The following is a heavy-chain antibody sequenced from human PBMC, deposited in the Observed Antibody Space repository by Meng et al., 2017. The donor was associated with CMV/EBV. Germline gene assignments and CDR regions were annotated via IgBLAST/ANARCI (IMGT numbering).Heavy chain of an antibody. J-gene: IGHJ5*02. Sequence: GESLKISCAASGFTVSSNYMSWVRQAPGKGLEWVSVIYSGGSTYHADSVKGRFTISRDNSKNTLYLQMNSLRAEDTAVYYCARDGCSSTSCYGWFDPWGQGTLVTVSS. CDR1: GFTVSSNY. CDR3: ARDGCSSTSCYGWFDP. D-gene: IGHD2-2*01. V-gene: IGHV3-53*01. CDR2: IYSGGST.